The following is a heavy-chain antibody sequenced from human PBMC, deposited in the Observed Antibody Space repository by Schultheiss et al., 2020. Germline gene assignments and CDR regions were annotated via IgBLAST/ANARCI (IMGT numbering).Heavy chain of an antibody. J-gene: IGHJ4*02. Sequence: GGSLRLSCAASGFTFSNYGMHWVRQAPGKGLEWVALISNDGNNKYYADSVKGRFTISRDNSKNTLYLQMNSLRTEDTAVYYCAKDRIAAGVMGAGVYWGQGTLVNVSS. V-gene: IGHV3-30*18. CDR2: ISNDGNNK. CDR3: AKDRIAAGVMGAGVY. D-gene: IGHD6-13*01. CDR1: GFTFSNYG.